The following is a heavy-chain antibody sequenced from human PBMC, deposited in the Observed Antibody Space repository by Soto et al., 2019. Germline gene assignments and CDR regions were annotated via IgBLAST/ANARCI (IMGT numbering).Heavy chain of an antibody. CDR3: ARRPDATIKDISYYYALDV. D-gene: IGHD2-2*01. CDR2: ISSSSNTL. V-gene: IGHV3-48*02. CDR1: GFTISPYN. J-gene: IGHJ6*02. Sequence: GGSLRLSCAASGFTISPYNMIWVRQAPGKGLQWVSYISSSSNTLCYGDSVRGRFTISRDNAKNSLYLQMNSLRDEDTAVYYCARRPDATIKDISYYYALDVWGQGTTVTVSS.